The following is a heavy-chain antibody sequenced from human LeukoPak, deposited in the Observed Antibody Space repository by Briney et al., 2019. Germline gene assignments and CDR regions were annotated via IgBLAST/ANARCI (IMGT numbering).Heavy chain of an antibody. CDR3: ARDLDYGMDV. Sequence: SETLSLTCTVSGGSISSSSYYWGWIRQPPGKGLEWIGSIYYSGSTYYNPPLKSRVTISVDTSKNQFSLKLSSVTAADTAVYYCARDLDYGMDVWGQGTTVTVSS. CDR1: GGSISSSSYY. V-gene: IGHV4-39*07. CDR2: IYYSGST. J-gene: IGHJ6*02. D-gene: IGHD3-16*01.